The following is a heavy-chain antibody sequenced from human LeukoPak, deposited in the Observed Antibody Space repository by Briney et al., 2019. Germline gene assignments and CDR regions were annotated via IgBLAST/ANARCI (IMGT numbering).Heavy chain of an antibody. D-gene: IGHD5-12*01. CDR3: ARVSGYDWESFYDY. Sequence: SETLSLTCRVSGGSISSSYYYWGWIRQPPGKGLEWIGSISYSGSTFYNPSLKSRVTISVDTSKNQFSLKLNSVTAADTAVYYCARVSGYDWESFYDYWGQGTLVTVSS. CDR1: GGSISSSYYY. CDR2: ISYSGST. J-gene: IGHJ4*02. V-gene: IGHV4-39*07.